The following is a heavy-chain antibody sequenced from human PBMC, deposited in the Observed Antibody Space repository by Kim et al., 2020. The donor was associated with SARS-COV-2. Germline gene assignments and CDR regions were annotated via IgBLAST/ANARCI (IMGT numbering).Heavy chain of an antibody. J-gene: IGHJ4*02. D-gene: IGHD3-10*01. Sequence: ASVKVSCKASGYTFTSYGISWVRQAPGQGLEWMGWISAYNGNTNYAQKLQGRVTMTTDTSTSTAYMELRSLRSDDTAVYYCARDVRYYGSGTQPSGYWGQGTLVTVSS. CDR3: ARDVRYYGSGTQPSGY. V-gene: IGHV1-18*01. CDR1: GYTFTSYG. CDR2: ISAYNGNT.